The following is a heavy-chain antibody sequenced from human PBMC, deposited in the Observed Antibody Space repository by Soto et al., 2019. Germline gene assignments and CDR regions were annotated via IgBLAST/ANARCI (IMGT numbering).Heavy chain of an antibody. Sequence: QVQLVESGGGVVQPGRSLRLSCAASGFTFSSYGMHWVSQAPGKGLEWVAVIWYDGSNKYYADSVKGRFTISRDNSKNTLYLQMNSLRAEDTAVYYCARVRGAYYFDYWGQGTLVTVSS. D-gene: IGHD1-26*01. J-gene: IGHJ4*02. CDR1: GFTFSSYG. CDR2: IWYDGSNK. V-gene: IGHV3-33*01. CDR3: ARVRGAYYFDY.